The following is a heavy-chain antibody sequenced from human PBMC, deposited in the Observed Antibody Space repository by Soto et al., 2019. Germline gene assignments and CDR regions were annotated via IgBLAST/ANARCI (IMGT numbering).Heavy chain of an antibody. J-gene: IGHJ3*02. CDR1: GFTFSTYG. CDR2: MGNDGITT. D-gene: IGHD1-26*01. Sequence: GGSLRLSCAASGFTFSTYGMHWVRQAPGKGLEWVAVMGNDGITTFYADSVKGRFTISRDNSKNTLFLQMNSLRADDTAVYYCAKEFPWELHAFGIWGQGTMVTVSS. CDR3: AKEFPWELHAFGI. V-gene: IGHV3-30*02.